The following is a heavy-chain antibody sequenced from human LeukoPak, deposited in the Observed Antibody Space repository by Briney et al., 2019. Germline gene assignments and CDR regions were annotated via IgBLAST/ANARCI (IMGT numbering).Heavy chain of an antibody. J-gene: IGHJ4*02. V-gene: IGHV3-30*03. CDR2: ISYDGSNK. D-gene: IGHD6-19*01. Sequence: GGSLRLSCAASGFTFSSYGMHWVRQAPGKGLEWVAVISYDGSNKYYADSVKGRFTISRDNSKNTLYLKMNSLRAEDTAVYYCAAPGIAVAGIYYWGQGTLVTVSS. CDR3: AAPGIAVAGIYY. CDR1: GFTFSSYG.